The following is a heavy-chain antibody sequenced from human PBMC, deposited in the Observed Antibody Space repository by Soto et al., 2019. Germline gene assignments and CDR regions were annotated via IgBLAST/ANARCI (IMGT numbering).Heavy chain of an antibody. D-gene: IGHD3-10*01. J-gene: IGHJ6*02. Sequence: QVTLKESGPVLVRPTETLTLTCTVSGFSLNNVRMGVTWIRQPPGKALEWLAHISSTDEKAYSTSLKTKLTLSKDTSNRQVVLSMTNLDPFDTATYYSARLVLGSGNSYPFYRFYHGLDVWGPGTPVTVSS. CDR2: ISSTDEK. CDR3: ARLVLGSGNSYPFYRFYHGLDV. V-gene: IGHV2-26*01. CDR1: GFSLNNVRMG.